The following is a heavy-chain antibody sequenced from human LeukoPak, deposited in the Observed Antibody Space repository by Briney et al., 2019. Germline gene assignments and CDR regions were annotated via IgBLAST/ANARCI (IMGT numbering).Heavy chain of an antibody. CDR3: ARGMYSSHLLGDY. D-gene: IGHD6-13*01. V-gene: IGHV1-2*02. J-gene: IGHJ4*02. CDR1: GYTFTGYY. Sequence: GASVKVSCKASGYTFTGYYMHWVRQAPGQGLEWMGWINPNSGGTNYAQKFQGRVTMTRDTSISTAYMELSRLRSDDTALYYCARGMYSSHLLGDYWGQGTLVTVSS. CDR2: INPNSGGT.